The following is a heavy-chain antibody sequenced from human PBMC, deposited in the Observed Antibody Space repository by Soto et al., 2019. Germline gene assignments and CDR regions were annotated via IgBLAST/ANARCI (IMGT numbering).Heavy chain of an antibody. Sequence: QVQLVESGGGVVQPGRSLRLSCAASGFSFSSYGMHWVRQAPGKGLEWVAVISYDGDNKYYADSVKGRFTISRDNSKNTVYLQMNSLRAEDTAVYYCAKGEFHIVANGRDVWGQGTTVTVSS. V-gene: IGHV3-30*18. CDR2: ISYDGDNK. D-gene: IGHD5-12*01. J-gene: IGHJ6*02. CDR1: GFSFSSYG. CDR3: AKGEFHIVANGRDV.